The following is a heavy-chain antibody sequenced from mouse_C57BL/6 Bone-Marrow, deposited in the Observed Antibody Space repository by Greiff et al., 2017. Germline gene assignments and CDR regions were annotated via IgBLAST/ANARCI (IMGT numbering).Heavy chain of an antibody. CDR3: ARPQGYAMDY. V-gene: IGHV5-6*01. CDR1: GFTFSSYG. Sequence: VQLKESGGDLVKPGGSLKLSCAASGFTFSSYGMSWVRQTPDKRLEWVATISSGGSYTYYPDSVKGRFTISRDNAKNTLYLQMSSLKSEDTAMYCCARPQGYAMDYWGQGTSVTVSS. CDR2: ISSGGSYT. J-gene: IGHJ4*01.